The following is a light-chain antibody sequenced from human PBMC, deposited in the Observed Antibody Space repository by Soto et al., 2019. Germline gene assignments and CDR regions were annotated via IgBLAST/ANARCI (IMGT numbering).Light chain of an antibody. J-gene: IGKJ1*01. CDR1: QDIRND. V-gene: IGKV1-6*01. Sequence: AIQMTQFPSSLSASVRDRVTVTCRASQDIRNDLGWYQQKPGKAPKLLIYAASSLQSGVPSRFSGSGSRTQFTLTISSLHHEDVDTYYCLQNYNYPWTLGQGTKVDIK. CDR2: AAS. CDR3: LQNYNYPWT.